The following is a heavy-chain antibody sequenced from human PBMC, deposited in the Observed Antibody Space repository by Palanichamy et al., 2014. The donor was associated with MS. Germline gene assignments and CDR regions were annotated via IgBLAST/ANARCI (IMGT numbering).Heavy chain of an antibody. CDR1: GFTFSSYS. CDR3: ARERNYDFWSGYYTGYYYYYGMDV. J-gene: IGHJ6*02. CDR2: ISSSSSTI. D-gene: IGHD3-3*01. V-gene: IGHV3-48*01. Sequence: GRALVQAWGVPSRLSCAASGFTFSSYSMNWVRQAPGKGLEWVSYISSSSSTIYYADSVKGRFTISRDNAKNSLYLQMNSLRAEDTAVYYCARERNYDFWSGYYTGYYYYYGMDVWGQGTTVTVSS.